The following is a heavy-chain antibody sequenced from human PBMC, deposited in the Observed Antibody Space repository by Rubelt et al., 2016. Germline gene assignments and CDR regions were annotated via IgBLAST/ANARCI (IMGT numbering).Heavy chain of an antibody. J-gene: IGHJ6*02. CDR2: FYSSGNT. V-gene: IGHV4-39*07. D-gene: IGHD6-19*01. Sequence: QLQLQESGPGLVKPSETLSLTCTVSGGSIISSSHYWGWIRQAPGTGLEWIATFYSSGNTYYNPSLKERITRSPATSKNPCSRKRSPVTAADTAVYYCAICITVAPVYYAIDVWGQGTTVTVSS. CDR1: GGSIISSSHY. CDR3: AICITVAPVYYAIDV.